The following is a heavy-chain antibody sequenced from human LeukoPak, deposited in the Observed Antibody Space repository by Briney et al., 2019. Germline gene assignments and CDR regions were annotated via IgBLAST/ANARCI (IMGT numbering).Heavy chain of an antibody. V-gene: IGHV3-13*01. D-gene: IGHD6-6*01. J-gene: IGHJ5*02. CDR3: ARGNRGARPGFDP. Sequence: GGSLRLCCAASGFTFSSYDMHWVRQASGKGLEWVSGIATAGDTFYAGSVKGRFTISRENGKNSLYLQMNSLRAGDTAVYYCARGNRGARPGFDPWGQGTLVTVSS. CDR1: GFTFSSYD. CDR2: IATAGDT.